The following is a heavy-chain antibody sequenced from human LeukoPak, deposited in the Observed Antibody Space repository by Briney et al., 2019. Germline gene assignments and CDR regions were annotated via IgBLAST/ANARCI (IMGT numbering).Heavy chain of an antibody. CDR1: GFTFSDYY. CDR2: ISSSGST. V-gene: IGHV4-4*07. Sequence: PGGSLRLSCAASGFTFSDYYMSWIRQPAGKGLEWIWRISSSGSTNYNPSLKSRVTISVDTSKNQFSLKLSSVTAADTAVYFCARGPYSYDSSGAFDIWGQGTMVTVSS. CDR3: ARGPYSYDSSGAFDI. D-gene: IGHD3-22*01. J-gene: IGHJ3*02.